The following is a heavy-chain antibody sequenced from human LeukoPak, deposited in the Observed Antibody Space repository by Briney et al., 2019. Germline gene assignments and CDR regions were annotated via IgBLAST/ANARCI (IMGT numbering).Heavy chain of an antibody. J-gene: IGHJ4*02. CDR2: IYYSGSS. D-gene: IGHD6-19*01. Sequence: SETLSLTCTVSGGSISSYYWTWIRQPPGKGLEWVGYIYYSGSSNYNPSLKSRVTISVDTSKNQFSLKLSSVTAADTAVYFCAREVVAVAGSYFDSWGQGTLVTVSS. CDR3: AREVVAVAGSYFDS. V-gene: IGHV4-59*01. CDR1: GGSISSYY.